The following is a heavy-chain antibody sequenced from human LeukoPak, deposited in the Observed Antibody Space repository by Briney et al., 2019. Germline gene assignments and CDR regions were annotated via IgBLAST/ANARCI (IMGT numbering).Heavy chain of an antibody. CDR3: AKVGPKSYFASGSYSDY. D-gene: IGHD3-10*01. CDR2: ITSSGGST. V-gene: IGHV3-23*01. J-gene: IGHJ4*02. CDR1: QFIFSTYA. Sequence: GGSLRLSCAASQFIFSTYAMSWVRQPPGKGLEWVSGITSSGGSTYYADSVRGRFSVSRDTSKNTVYLQMNSLKAEDTATYYCAKVGPKSYFASGSYSDYWGQGTLVTVSS.